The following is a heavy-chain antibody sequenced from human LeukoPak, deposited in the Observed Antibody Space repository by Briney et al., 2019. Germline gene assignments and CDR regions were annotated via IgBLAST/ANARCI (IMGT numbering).Heavy chain of an antibody. V-gene: IGHV3-21*01. CDR3: ARDESRYGSGIV. Sequence: GGSLRLSCAASGFTFSSYSMNWVRQAPGKGLEWVSSISSSSSYIYYADSVKGRFTISRDNAKNSLYLQMNSLRAEDTAVYYCARDESRYGSGIVWGKGTTVTVSS. CDR2: ISSSSSYI. D-gene: IGHD3-10*01. CDR1: GFTFSSYS. J-gene: IGHJ6*04.